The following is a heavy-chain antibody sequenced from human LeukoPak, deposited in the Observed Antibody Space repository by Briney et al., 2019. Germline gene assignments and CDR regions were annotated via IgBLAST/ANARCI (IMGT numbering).Heavy chain of an antibody. CDR3: TRPSYDSSVSGVVY. J-gene: IGHJ4*02. CDR1: GFTFSGSA. Sequence: GGSLKLSCATSGFTFSGSAIHWVRQASGKGLEWVGRIRSKANSYATTDVASVKGRFTISRDDSKNTAYLEMSSLKAEDTAVYYCTRPSYDSSVSGVVYWGQGTLVTVSS. CDR2: IRSKANSYAT. V-gene: IGHV3-73*01. D-gene: IGHD3-22*01.